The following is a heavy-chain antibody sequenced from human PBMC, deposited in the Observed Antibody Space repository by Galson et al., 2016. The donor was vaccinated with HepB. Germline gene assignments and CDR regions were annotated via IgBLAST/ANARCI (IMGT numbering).Heavy chain of an antibody. Sequence: QSGAEVKKSGESLKISCTGSGYSFTTFWIGWVRQMPGKGLVLMGIIYSGDSETKYNQSFQGKVTISVDKSTSTAYLQWISLKASDTAMYYCARPARAYCSGGTCPHPGYFDLWGRGTLVTVSS. D-gene: IGHD2-15*01. V-gene: IGHV5-51*01. CDR3: ARPARAYCSGGTCPHPGYFDL. J-gene: IGHJ2*01. CDR1: GYSFTTFW. CDR2: IYSGDSET.